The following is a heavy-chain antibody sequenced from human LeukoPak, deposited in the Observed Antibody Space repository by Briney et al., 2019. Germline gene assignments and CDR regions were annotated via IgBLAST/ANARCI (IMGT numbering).Heavy chain of an antibody. CDR1: GFTFSSCG. Sequence: GGSLRLSCAASGFTFSSCGMQWVRQAPGKGLEWVAVISYDGNNKYYADSVKGRFTISRDNSKKTLYLQMNSLRAEDTAVYYCARDGYNEEDWYFDLWGRGILVTVSS. V-gene: IGHV3-30*03. D-gene: IGHD5-24*01. J-gene: IGHJ2*01. CDR3: ARDGYNEEDWYFDL. CDR2: ISYDGNNK.